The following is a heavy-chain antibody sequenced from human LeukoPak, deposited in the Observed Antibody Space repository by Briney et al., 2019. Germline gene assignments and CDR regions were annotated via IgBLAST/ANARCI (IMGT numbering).Heavy chain of an antibody. CDR2: VSSGFHE. CDR3: VREARGYHYAYFDY. V-gene: IGHV3-13*01. CDR1: GFTLGSHD. Sequence: GGSLRLSCTASGFTLGSHDMHWVRQSPGQGLEWVAAVSSGFHEFFADSVKGRFTFSREDARNSLYLQMNSLRAGHTAVYYCVREARGYHYAYFDYWGQGTLVTVSS. J-gene: IGHJ4*02. D-gene: IGHD5-18*01.